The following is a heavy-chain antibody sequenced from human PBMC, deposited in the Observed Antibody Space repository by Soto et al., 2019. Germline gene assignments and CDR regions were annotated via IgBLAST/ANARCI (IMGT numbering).Heavy chain of an antibody. CDR3: AKGGMGYYDFWSRYYTDGYYYMDV. D-gene: IGHD3-3*01. Sequence: GGSLRLSCAASGFTFGSYAMSWVGQAPGKELEWVSAISGSGGSTYYADSVKGRFTISRDNSKNTLYLQMNSLRAEDTAVYYCAKGGMGYYDFWSRYYTDGYYYMDVWGKGTTVTVSS. CDR2: ISGSGGST. J-gene: IGHJ6*03. CDR1: GFTFGSYA. V-gene: IGHV3-23*01.